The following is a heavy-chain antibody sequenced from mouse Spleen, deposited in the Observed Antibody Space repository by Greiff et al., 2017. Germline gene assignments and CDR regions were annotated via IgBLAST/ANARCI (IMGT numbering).Heavy chain of an antibody. CDR3: SRSTGSPWFAY. CDR1: GYAFSSSW. CDR2: IYPGDGDT. V-gene: IGHV1-82*01. J-gene: IGHJ3*01. D-gene: IGHD2-2*01. Sequence: QVQLQQSGPELVKPGASVKISCKASGYAFSSSWMNWVKQRPGKGLEWIGWIYPGDGDTNYNGKFKGKATLTADKSSSTAYMLLSSLTSEDSAVYFWSRSTGSPWFAYWGQRTLVTVSA.